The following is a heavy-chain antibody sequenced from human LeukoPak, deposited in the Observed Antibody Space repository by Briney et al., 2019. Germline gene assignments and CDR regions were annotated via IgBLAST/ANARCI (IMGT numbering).Heavy chain of an antibody. D-gene: IGHD3-10*01. Sequence: SETLSLTCSVCGASLARSIYCWGWIRQPPGKGLEWLGSIFYSGTTYYNPSLKSRVTISVDTSKKQFSLNLTSATAADSAVHYCASTSYHYNSGDYGWYFDYWGQGTLVTVSS. J-gene: IGHJ4*02. V-gene: IGHV4-39*01. CDR3: ASTSYHYNSGDYGWYFDY. CDR1: GASLARSIYC. CDR2: IFYSGTT.